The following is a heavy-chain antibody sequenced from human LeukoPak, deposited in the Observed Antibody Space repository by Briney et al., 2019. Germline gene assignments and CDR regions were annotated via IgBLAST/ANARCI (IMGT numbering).Heavy chain of an antibody. CDR2: INGSGNT. D-gene: IGHD2-15*01. J-gene: IGHJ4*02. V-gene: IGHV4-34*01. Sequence: KPSETLSLTCAVSGGSLRDHYWSWIRQVPGKGLEWIGEINGSGNTNYNPSLEGRVTLSVDPSKNQFSLKMRSVTAADTSIYYCARPYCSRGSCYRDFDYWGQGTLVTVSS. CDR1: GGSLRDHY. CDR3: ARPYCSRGSCYRDFDY.